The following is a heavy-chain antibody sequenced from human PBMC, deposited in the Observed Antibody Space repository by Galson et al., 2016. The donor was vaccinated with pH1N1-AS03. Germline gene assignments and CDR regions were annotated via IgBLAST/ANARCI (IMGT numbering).Heavy chain of an antibody. CDR2: VYYSGST. CDR1: GASVRTTTYY. CDR3: ARHPPVAPFYFDY. V-gene: IGHV4-39*07. Sequence: ETLSLTCTVSGASVRTTTYYWGWIRQPPGKGLEWIGSVYYSGSTYYNPSLKSRVTISVDTSNCQFSLKLSSVTPADPAVYYCARHPPVAPFYFDYWGQGNLVTVSS. J-gene: IGHJ4*02.